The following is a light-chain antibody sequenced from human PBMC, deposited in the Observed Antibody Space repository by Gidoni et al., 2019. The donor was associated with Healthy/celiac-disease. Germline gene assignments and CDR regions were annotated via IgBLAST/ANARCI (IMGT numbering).Light chain of an antibody. CDR1: QGISSA. CDR3: LQFNSYPPLT. V-gene: IGKV1-13*02. J-gene: IGKJ4*01. Sequence: AIQLTQSPSSLSAPVGDRVTITCRASQGISSALAWYQRKPGKAPKLLIYGASSLESGVPSMFSGSVSGTDFTLTISSLQPEDFATYYCLQFNSYPPLTFGGGTKVEIK. CDR2: GAS.